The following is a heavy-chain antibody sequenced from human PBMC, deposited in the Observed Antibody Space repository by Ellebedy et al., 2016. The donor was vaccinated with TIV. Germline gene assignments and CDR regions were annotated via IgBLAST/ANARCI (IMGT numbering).Heavy chain of an antibody. V-gene: IGHV3-9*01. J-gene: IGHJ4*02. CDR2: IRWNSDTV. CDR1: GFTFAGYA. D-gene: IGHD6-19*01. Sequence: SLKISXSASGFTFAGYAMHWVRQPPGKGLEWVSGIRWNSDTVGYVDSVKGRFTISRDNAKNSLYLQMNSLRVDDTALYYCAKTHSNGWFFDYWGRGTLVTVSS. CDR3: AKTHSNGWFFDY.